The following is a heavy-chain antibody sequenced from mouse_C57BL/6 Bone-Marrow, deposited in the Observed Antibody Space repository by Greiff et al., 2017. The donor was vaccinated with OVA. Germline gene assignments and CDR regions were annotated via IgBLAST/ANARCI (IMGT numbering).Heavy chain of an antibody. CDR1: GFTFNTYA. D-gene: IGHD2-3*01. CDR2: IRSKSSNYAT. Sequence: VQLQQSGGGLVQPKGSLKLSCAASGFTFNTYAMHWVRQAPGKGLEWVARIRSKSSNYATYYADSVKDRFTISRDESQSMLYLQMNNLKTEDTAMYYCVIGWLIGTFAYWGQGTLVTVSA. CDR3: VIGWLIGTFAY. J-gene: IGHJ3*01. V-gene: IGHV10-3*01.